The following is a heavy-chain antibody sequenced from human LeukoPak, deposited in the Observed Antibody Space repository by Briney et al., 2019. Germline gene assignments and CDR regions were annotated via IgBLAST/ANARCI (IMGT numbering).Heavy chain of an antibody. CDR2: IYPGDSDT. CDR3: ARVSGAGRVDP. V-gene: IGHV5-51*01. Sequence: GESLKISCKGSGYRFTSYWIGWVRHIPGKGLEWMGIIYPGDSDTRYSPSLQVQVTISDDKSISSAYLQWSSLKASDTARYYCARVSGAGRVDPWGQGTLVAVSS. CDR1: GYRFTSYW. D-gene: IGHD3-10*01. J-gene: IGHJ5*02.